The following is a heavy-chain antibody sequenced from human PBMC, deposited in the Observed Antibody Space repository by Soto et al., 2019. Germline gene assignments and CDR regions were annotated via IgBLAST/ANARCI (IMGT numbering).Heavy chain of an antibody. D-gene: IGHD2-2*02. CDR2: ISAYNGNT. CDR3: ARIIVVVPAAIVPLDP. Sequence: ASVKVSCKASGYTFTSYGISWVRQAPGQGLEWMGWISAYNGNTNYAQKLQGRVTMTTDTSTSTAYMELRSLRSDDTAVYYCARIIVVVPAAIVPLDPWGQGTLVTSPQ. V-gene: IGHV1-18*01. CDR1: GYTFTSYG. J-gene: IGHJ5*02.